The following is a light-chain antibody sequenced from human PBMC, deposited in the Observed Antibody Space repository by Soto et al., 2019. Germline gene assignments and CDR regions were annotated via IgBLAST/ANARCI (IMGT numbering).Light chain of an antibody. CDR2: SAF. J-gene: IGKJ5*01. V-gene: IGKV1-39*01. CDR1: QSISTS. Sequence: DIPMPQSPSSLSASVGARVTITCRASQSISTSLNWYQQKPGKAPKLLIYSAFSLQSGVPSRFSGSGSGTDFTFSITSLQPEDVVTYYFQADYCSWTTFGQGTRL. CDR3: QADYCSWTT.